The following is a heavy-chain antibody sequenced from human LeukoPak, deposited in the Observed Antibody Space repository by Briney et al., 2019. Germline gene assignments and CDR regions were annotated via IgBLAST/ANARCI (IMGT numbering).Heavy chain of an antibody. D-gene: IGHD1-26*01. Sequence: PSETLSLTCTVSGGSITSSLHYWAWIRQPPGKGLEWIATIYYSGTTYYYPSLQSRVSISIDTSQNQFSLSLSSVTAADAAVYYCARQVGRDIFDFWGRGILVTVSS. V-gene: IGHV4-39*01. CDR1: GGSITSSLHY. CDR3: ARQVGRDIFDF. J-gene: IGHJ4*02. CDR2: IYYSGTT.